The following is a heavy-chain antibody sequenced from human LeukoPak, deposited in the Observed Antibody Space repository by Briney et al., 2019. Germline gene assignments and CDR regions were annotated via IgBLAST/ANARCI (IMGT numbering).Heavy chain of an antibody. CDR2: MNPNSGNT. J-gene: IGHJ6*02. Sequence: GASVKVSCKASGYTFTSYDINWVRQATGQGLEWMGWMNPNSGNTGYAQKFQGRVTMTRNTSISTAYMELSSLRSEDTAVYYCANVAARPLPLYYYGMDVWGQGTTVTVSS. CDR3: ANVAARPLPLYYYGMDV. V-gene: IGHV1-8*01. CDR1: GYTFTSYD. D-gene: IGHD6-6*01.